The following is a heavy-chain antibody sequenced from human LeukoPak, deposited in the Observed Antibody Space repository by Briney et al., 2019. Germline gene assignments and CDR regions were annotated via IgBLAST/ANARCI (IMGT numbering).Heavy chain of an antibody. V-gene: IGHV3-48*03. Sequence: GGSLRLSCAASGFTFSRHAMSRVRQAPGKGLEWVSYISSSPINIYYADSVRGRFTISRDNAKNSVFLQMNSLRAEDTAVYYCARGSADDDDKWIDPWGQGTLVTVSS. D-gene: IGHD1-1*01. CDR2: ISSSPINI. J-gene: IGHJ5*02. CDR3: ARGSADDDDKWIDP. CDR1: GFTFSRHA.